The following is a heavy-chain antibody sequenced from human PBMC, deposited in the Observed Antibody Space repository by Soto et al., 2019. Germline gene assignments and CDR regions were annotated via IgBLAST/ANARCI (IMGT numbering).Heavy chain of an antibody. CDR2: IYYSGST. D-gene: IGHD3-16*01. J-gene: IGHJ4*02. V-gene: IGHV4-59*01. Sequence: SETLSLTCTVSGVSISSYYWSWIRQPPGKGLEWIGYIYYSGSTNYNPSLKSRVTISVDTSKNQFSLKLSSVTAADTAVYYCARSWGPGFDSLAKGALVTVS. CDR1: GVSISSYY. CDR3: ARSWGPGFDS.